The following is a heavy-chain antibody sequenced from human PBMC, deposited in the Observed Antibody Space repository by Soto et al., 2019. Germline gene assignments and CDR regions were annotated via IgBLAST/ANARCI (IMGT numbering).Heavy chain of an antibody. J-gene: IGHJ4*02. D-gene: IGHD4-17*01. CDR3: AVTRDDYGDYAWAF. CDR1: GGSNNNYY. Sequence: QVQLQESGPGLVKPSGTLSLTCTVSGGSNNNYYLSWIRQPPGKGLECIGYIYYTGSTNYNPSLKSRVTISVDTSKNQFSLKLRSVSAADTAFYYCAVTRDDYGDYAWAFWGQGTLVTVSS. V-gene: IGHV4-59*01. CDR2: IYYTGST.